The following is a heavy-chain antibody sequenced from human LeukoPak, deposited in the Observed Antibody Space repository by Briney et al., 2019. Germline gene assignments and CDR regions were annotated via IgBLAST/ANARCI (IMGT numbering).Heavy chain of an antibody. CDR2: INSDGSST. CDR3: ASATYYDFWSGYYGGDAFDI. J-gene: IGHJ3*02. D-gene: IGHD3-3*01. V-gene: IGHV3-74*01. CDR1: GFTFSSYW. Sequence: GGSLRLSCAASGFTFSSYWMHWVRQAPGKGLVWVSRINSDGSSTSYADSVKGRFTISRDNAKNTLYLQMNSLRAEDTAVYYCASATYYDFWSGYYGGDAFDIWGQGTVVTVSS.